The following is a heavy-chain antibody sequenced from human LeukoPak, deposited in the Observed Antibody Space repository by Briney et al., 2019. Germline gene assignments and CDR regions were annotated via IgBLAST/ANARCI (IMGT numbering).Heavy chain of an antibody. Sequence: ASVKVSCKASGYTFTSYGISWVRQAPGQGLEWMGWISAYDGNTNYAQKLQGRVTITADESTSTAYMELSSLRSEDTAVYYCARGDVVVVAATATYYYYMDVWGKGTTVTISS. CDR3: ARGDVVVVAATATYYYYMDV. D-gene: IGHD2-15*01. J-gene: IGHJ6*03. CDR1: GYTFTSYG. CDR2: ISAYDGNT. V-gene: IGHV1-18*01.